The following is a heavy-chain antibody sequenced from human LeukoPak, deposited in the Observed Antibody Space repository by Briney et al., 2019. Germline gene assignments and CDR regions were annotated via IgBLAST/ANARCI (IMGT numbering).Heavy chain of an antibody. Sequence: SQTLSLTCTVSGGSISSGSYYWSWIRQPPGKGLEWIGYIYYSGSTNYNPSLKSRVTISVDTSKNQFSLKLSSVTAADTAVYYCARGKSIAGEAGFDYWGQGTLVTVSS. J-gene: IGHJ4*02. CDR2: IYYSGST. V-gene: IGHV4-61*01. D-gene: IGHD6-6*01. CDR3: ARGKSIAGEAGFDY. CDR1: GGSISSGSYY.